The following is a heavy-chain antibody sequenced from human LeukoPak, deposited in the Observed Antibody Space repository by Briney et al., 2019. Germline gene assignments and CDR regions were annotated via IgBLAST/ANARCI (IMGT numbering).Heavy chain of an antibody. Sequence: PGGSLRLSCAASGFTFSSYGMHWVRQAPGKGPEWVAFIRYDGSNKYYADSVKGRFTISRDNSKNTLYLQMNSLRAEDTAVYYCATFGRYSSSWLEDYWGQGTLVTVSS. D-gene: IGHD6-13*01. CDR2: IRYDGSNK. J-gene: IGHJ4*02. CDR3: ATFGRYSSSWLEDY. CDR1: GFTFSSYG. V-gene: IGHV3-30*02.